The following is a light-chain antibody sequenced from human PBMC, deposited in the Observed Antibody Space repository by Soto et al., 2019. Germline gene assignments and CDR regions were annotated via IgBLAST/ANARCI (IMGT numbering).Light chain of an antibody. Sequence: QSALTQPASLSGSPGQSITISCTGTHSDIGNYNYVSWYQHLPGKAPKLMIYDVGSRPSGVSSRFSGSKSGNTASLAISGLQAEDEADYYCNSYREDHPRFYVFGTGTKVTVL. CDR1: HSDIGNYNY. V-gene: IGLV2-14*03. CDR3: NSYREDHPRFYV. J-gene: IGLJ1*01. CDR2: DVG.